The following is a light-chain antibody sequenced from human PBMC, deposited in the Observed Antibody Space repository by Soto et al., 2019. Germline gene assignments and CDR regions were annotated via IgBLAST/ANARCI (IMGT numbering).Light chain of an antibody. CDR1: QRVSSSY. J-gene: IGKJ3*01. V-gene: IGKV3-20*01. CDR3: QQYVSSPIT. CDR2: DAS. Sequence: EIVLTQSPGILSLSPGERATLSCRASQRVSSSYLAWYQQKPGQAPRLLIYDASSRATGIPDRFSGSGSGTDFTLTISRLESEDVAVYYCQQYVSSPITFCPGTRVDIK.